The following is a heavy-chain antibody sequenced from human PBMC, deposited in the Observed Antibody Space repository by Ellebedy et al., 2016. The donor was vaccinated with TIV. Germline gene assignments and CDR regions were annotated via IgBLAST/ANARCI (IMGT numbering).Heavy chain of an antibody. Sequence: GESLKISCAASGSTFSGSAMHWVRQASGKGLEWVGRIRSKANSYATEYTASVNGRFTISRDDSKNTAYLQMNSLETEDTAVYYCARDAARSDSNWYLWNAFDIWGQGTLVTVSS. V-gene: IGHV3-73*01. CDR2: IRSKANSYAT. J-gene: IGHJ3*02. CDR1: GSTFSGSA. CDR3: ARDAARSDSNWYLWNAFDI. D-gene: IGHD6-13*01.